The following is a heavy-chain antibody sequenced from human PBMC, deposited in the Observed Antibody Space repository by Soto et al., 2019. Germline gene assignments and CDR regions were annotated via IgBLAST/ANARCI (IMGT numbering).Heavy chain of an antibody. CDR1: GVSISSTDW. Sequence: KTSETLSLTCAVSGVSISSTDWWSWVRQPPGKRLEWIGDVYHSGFTTYNPPLRSRVTISVDKSKNHFSLRLSSVTAADTAVYYCALRAEPSMVTYFDYWGQGALVTVSS. D-gene: IGHD3-10*01. CDR3: ALRAEPSMVTYFDY. V-gene: IGHV4-4*02. J-gene: IGHJ4*02. CDR2: VYHSGFT.